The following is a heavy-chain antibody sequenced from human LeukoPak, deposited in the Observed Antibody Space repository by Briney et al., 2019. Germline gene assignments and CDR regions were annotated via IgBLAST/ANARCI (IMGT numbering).Heavy chain of an antibody. V-gene: IGHV4-4*09. CDR3: ARGYSSSYKTIYYFDY. CDR1: GGSISSYY. J-gene: IGHJ4*02. Sequence: SETLSLTCTVSGGSISSYYWSWIRQPSGKGLEWIGYIYTSGSTNYNPSLKSRVTISVDMSKIQFSLKLSSVTAADTAVYYCARGYSSSYKTIYYFDYWGQGTLVTVSS. D-gene: IGHD6-6*01. CDR2: IYTSGST.